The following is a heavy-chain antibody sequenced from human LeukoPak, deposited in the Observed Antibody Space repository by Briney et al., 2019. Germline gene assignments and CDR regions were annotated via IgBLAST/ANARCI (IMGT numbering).Heavy chain of an antibody. CDR3: AREYSYGSGSYYASVY. Sequence: GGSLRLSCAASGFTFSSYSMNWVRQAPGKGLEWVSSISSSSSYIYYADSVKGRFTISRDNAKNSLYLQMNRLRAEDTAVYYCAREYSYGSGSYYASVYWGQGTLVTVSS. J-gene: IGHJ4*02. D-gene: IGHD3-10*01. CDR2: ISSSSSYI. V-gene: IGHV3-21*01. CDR1: GFTFSSYS.